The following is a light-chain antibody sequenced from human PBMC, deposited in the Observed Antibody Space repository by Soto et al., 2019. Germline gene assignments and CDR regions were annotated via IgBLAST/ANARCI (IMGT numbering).Light chain of an antibody. CDR1: QSVSSSY. CDR3: QQYGSSPRT. CDR2: GAS. V-gene: IGKV3-20*01. Sequence: EVGFTQFPGNLSLSPGGRAPLSCRASQSVSSSYLAWYQQKPGQAPRLLIYGASSRATGIPDRFSGSGSGTDFTLTISRLEPEDFAVYYCQQYGSSPRTFGQGTKVHIK. J-gene: IGKJ1*01.